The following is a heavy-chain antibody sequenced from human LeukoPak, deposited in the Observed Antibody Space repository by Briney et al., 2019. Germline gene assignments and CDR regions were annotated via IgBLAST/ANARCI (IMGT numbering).Heavy chain of an antibody. D-gene: IGHD6-13*01. J-gene: IGHJ6*02. V-gene: IGHV4-34*01. CDR3: ARGGGPSSGYSSSWYEGGYYYYGMDV. Sequence: KPSETLSLTCAVYGGSFSGYYWSWIRQPPGKGLEWIGEINHSGSTNYNPSLKSRVTISVDTSKNQFSLKLSSVTAADTAVYYCARGGGPSSGYSSSWYEGGYYYYGMDVWGQGTTVTVSS. CDR1: GGSFSGYY. CDR2: INHSGST.